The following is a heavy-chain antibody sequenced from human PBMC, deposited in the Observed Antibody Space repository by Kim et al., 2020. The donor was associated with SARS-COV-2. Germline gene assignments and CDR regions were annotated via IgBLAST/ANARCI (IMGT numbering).Heavy chain of an antibody. D-gene: IGHD2-2*01. Sequence: SLKSRVTISVDTSKNQFSLKLSSVTAADTAVYYCARVRYCSSTSCSAFDYWGQGTLVTVSS. J-gene: IGHJ4*02. CDR3: ARVRYCSSTSCSAFDY. V-gene: IGHV4-31*02.